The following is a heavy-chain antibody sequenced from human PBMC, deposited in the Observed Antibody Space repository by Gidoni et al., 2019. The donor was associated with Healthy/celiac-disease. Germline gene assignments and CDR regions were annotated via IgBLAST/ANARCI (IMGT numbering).Heavy chain of an antibody. CDR3: ARDHITRYSDY. V-gene: IGHV4-39*07. Sequence: QLQLQESGPGLVKPSETLSLTCTVSGGSISSSSYYWGWIRQPPGQGLEWIGSICYSGGTYYNPSRTSRVTISVDTSKNQFSLKLSSVTAADTAVYYCARDHITRYSDYWGQGTLVTVSS. D-gene: IGHD2-21*01. J-gene: IGHJ4*02. CDR2: ICYSGGT. CDR1: GGSISSSSYY.